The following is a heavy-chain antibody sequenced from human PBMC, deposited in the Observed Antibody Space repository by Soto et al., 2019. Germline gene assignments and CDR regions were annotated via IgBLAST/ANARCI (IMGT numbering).Heavy chain of an antibody. J-gene: IGHJ5*01. Sequence: QMQLQESGPRLVKPSETLSLACVVSSASISSSDNWTWLRQPPGKGLEWIGEVSHSGSANYNPSLKSRVPPSVDKSKNHFSLEVTSVTAADTAIYFCARGGYWRFDSWGQGTLVTVSS. V-gene: IGHV4-4*02. D-gene: IGHD1-1*01. CDR2: VSHSGSA. CDR3: ARGGYWRFDS. CDR1: SASISSSDN.